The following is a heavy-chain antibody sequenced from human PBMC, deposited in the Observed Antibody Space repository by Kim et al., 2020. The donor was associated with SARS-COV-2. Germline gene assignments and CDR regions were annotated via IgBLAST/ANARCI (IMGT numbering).Heavy chain of an antibody. CDR2: IYSSGDS. J-gene: IGHJ1*01. CDR3: GRGLIAAAGSGVVGYD. D-gene: IGHD6-13*01. Sequence: SETLSLTCAVSGASITGFYWTWIRQPAGKVLEWIGRIYSSGDSNYNPSLTSRVSISVDRSRNQISLKLSSVTAADTAMYYCGRGLIAAAGSGVVGYDWG. V-gene: IGHV4-4*07. CDR1: GASITGFY.